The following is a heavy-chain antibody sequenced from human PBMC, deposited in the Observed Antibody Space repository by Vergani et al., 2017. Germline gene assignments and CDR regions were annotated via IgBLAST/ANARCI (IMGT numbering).Heavy chain of an antibody. CDR1: GFTFSSYA. CDR2: ISYDGSNK. D-gene: IGHD2-15*01. CDR3: AGTQVPSTVGDCSGGSCYGAFDI. V-gene: IGHV3-30-3*01. Sequence: QVQLVESGGGVVQPGRSLRLSCAASGFTFSSYAMHWVRQAPVKGLEWVAVISYDGSNKYYADSVKGRFTISRDNSKNTLYLQMNSLRSEDTAVYYCAGTQVPSTVGDCSGGSCYGAFDIWGQGTMVTVSS. J-gene: IGHJ3*02.